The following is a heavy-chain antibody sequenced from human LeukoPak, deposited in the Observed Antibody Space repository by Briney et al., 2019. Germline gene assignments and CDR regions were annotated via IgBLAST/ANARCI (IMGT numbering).Heavy chain of an antibody. Sequence: GGSLRLSCTASGFTFSSHWMTWVRQPPGKGLEWVANIKEDGSVKYYVDSVKGRFTISRDNTKNALYLQMNSLRADDTAVYFCARDSTWLLDYWGQGTLITVSS. CDR2: IKEDGSVK. D-gene: IGHD6-19*01. CDR3: ARDSTWLLDY. CDR1: GFTFSSHW. J-gene: IGHJ4*02. V-gene: IGHV3-7*03.